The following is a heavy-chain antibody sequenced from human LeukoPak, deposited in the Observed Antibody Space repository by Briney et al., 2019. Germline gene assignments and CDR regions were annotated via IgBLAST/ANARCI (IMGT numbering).Heavy chain of an antibody. Sequence: SETLSLTCAVYGGSFSGYHWSWIRQPPGKGLEWIGEINHSGSTNYNPSLKSRVTISVDTSKNQFSLKLSSVTAADTAVYYCARGLQLALNWFDPWGQGTLVTVSS. J-gene: IGHJ5*02. V-gene: IGHV4-34*01. CDR2: INHSGST. CDR1: GGSFSGYH. D-gene: IGHD6-6*01. CDR3: ARGLQLALNWFDP.